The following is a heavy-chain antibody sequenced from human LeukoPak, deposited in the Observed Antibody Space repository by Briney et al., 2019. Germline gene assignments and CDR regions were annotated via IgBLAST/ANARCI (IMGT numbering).Heavy chain of an antibody. D-gene: IGHD2-2*03. CDR3: AKDQCTRASCDGYPGH. Sequence: PGGSLRLSCAASGFTFTNSWMAWVRQAPGKGLEWVAFIHFDGSPKYSGDSVKGRFTVSRDNSKNTLYLQMNSLRPEDTAVYYCAKDQCTRASCDGYPGHWGQGTLVTVSS. V-gene: IGHV3-30*02. J-gene: IGHJ4*02. CDR2: IHFDGSPK. CDR1: GFTFTNSW.